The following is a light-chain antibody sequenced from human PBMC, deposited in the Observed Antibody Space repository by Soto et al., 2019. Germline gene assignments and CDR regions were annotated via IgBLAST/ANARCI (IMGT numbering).Light chain of an antibody. J-gene: IGKJ1*01. CDR3: HQYSNTFRT. CDR2: DTS. CDR1: YTVVTN. Sequence: EIVLTQFPAALSVSPGERATLSCLASYTVVTNLAWYQQKPGQAPRLLIYDTSTRATGVPARFSGSGSGTEFILTISNLQAEDSAVYHCHQYSNTFRTFGQGTKVDIK. V-gene: IGKV3-15*01.